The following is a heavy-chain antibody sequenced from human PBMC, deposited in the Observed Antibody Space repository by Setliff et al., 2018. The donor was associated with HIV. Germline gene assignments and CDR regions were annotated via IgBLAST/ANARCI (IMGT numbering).Heavy chain of an antibody. CDR1: GYDFTAYA. CDR2: IGGDNANI. V-gene: IGHV1-18*01. D-gene: IGHD3-9*01. Sequence: ASVKVSCKASGYDFTAYAISWVRQAPGQGLEWMGRIGGDNANIKFAQSFQGRVTMTTDTSTNTAYLELTSLRSDDTAVYYCAREGEVLRYFDWFQYGMDVWGQGTTVTVSS. J-gene: IGHJ6*02. CDR3: AREGEVLRYFDWFQYGMDV.